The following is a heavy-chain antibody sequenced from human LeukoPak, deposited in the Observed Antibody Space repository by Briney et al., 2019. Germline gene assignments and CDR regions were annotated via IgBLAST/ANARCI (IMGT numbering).Heavy chain of an antibody. V-gene: IGHV4-4*07. CDR2: MYTSGIT. D-gene: IGHD1-7*01. Sequence: SETLSLTCTVSGDSFSRYSWSWIRQPAGKGLEWIGRMYTSGITNSGPSLKSRVTMSVDTSKNQFSLNLTSVTAADTAVYYCAREITGTRGVDYWGQGILVTVSS. J-gene: IGHJ4*02. CDR3: AREITGTRGVDY. CDR1: GDSFSRYS.